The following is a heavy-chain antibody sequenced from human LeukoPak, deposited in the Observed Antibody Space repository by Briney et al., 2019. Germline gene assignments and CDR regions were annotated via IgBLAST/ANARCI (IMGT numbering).Heavy chain of an antibody. Sequence: GGSLRLSCAASGFTFSSYDMHWVRHATGKGLEWVSAIGTAGDTYYPGSVKGRFTISRENAKNSLYLQMNSLRAGDTAVYYCARGPSGSYSVDYWGQGTLVTVSS. CDR1: GFTFSSYD. V-gene: IGHV3-13*01. J-gene: IGHJ4*02. CDR2: IGTAGDT. D-gene: IGHD1-26*01. CDR3: ARGPSGSYSVDY.